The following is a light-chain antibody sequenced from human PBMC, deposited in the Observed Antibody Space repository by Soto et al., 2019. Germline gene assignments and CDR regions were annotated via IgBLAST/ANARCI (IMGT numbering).Light chain of an antibody. CDR2: GAS. V-gene: IGKV3-15*01. CDR3: QQCNSWPRT. Sequence: EIVMTQSPATLSVSPGERATLSCRASQSVSGNLAWYQHKPGQAPRLLIYGASTRATGIPARFSGSGSGTEFTLTISSLQSEDFVVYYCQQCNSWPRTFGQGTKLEIK. CDR1: QSVSGN. J-gene: IGKJ2*01.